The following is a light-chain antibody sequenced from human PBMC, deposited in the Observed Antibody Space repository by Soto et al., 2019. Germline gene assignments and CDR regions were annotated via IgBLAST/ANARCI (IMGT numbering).Light chain of an antibody. J-gene: IGKJ1*01. V-gene: IGKV3-20*01. CDR1: QSVRSRY. Sequence: EIVLTQSPGTLSLSPGERATLSCRASQSVRSRYLAWYQQKPGQAPRLLIYGSSSRPPGIPDRVSGSGSGTEFTLIISRLEPEDFAVYYCQQYGTSPQTFGQGTKVEIK. CDR2: GSS. CDR3: QQYGTSPQT.